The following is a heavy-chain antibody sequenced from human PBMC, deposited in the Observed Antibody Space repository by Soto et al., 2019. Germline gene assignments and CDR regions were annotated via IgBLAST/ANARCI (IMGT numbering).Heavy chain of an antibody. CDR1: GSRFSNYV. CDR3: AREGRGKKAGYNGLVSLGY. Sequence: SVKVSCKVSGSRFSNYVISWVRQAPGHGLEWLGRIIPIFNSTKYAQSFQGRVTITADKSTSTASLELSSLRSDDTAVYYCAREGRGKKAGYNGLVSLGYWGQGTLVTVSS. J-gene: IGHJ4*02. CDR2: IIPIFNST. D-gene: IGHD2-2*02. V-gene: IGHV1-69*06.